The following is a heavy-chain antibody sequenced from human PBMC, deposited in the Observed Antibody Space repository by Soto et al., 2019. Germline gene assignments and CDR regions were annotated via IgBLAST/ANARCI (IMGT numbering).Heavy chain of an antibody. CDR1: GSRFSNYV. CDR3: AREGRGKKAGYNGLVSLGY. Sequence: SVKVSCKVSGSRFSNYVISWVRQAPGHGLEWLGRIIPIFNSTKYAQSFQGRVTITADKSTSTASLELSSLRSDDTAVYYCAREGRGKKAGYNGLVSLGYWGQGTLVTVSS. J-gene: IGHJ4*02. CDR2: IIPIFNST. D-gene: IGHD2-2*02. V-gene: IGHV1-69*06.